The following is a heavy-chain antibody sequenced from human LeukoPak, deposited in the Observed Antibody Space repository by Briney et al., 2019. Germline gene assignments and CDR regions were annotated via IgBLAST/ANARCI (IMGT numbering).Heavy chain of an antibody. CDR2: ISSSGSTI. CDR3: AREPGIAEYYFDY. Sequence: GRSLRLSCAASGFTFSSYEMNWVRRAPGKGLEWVSYISSSGSTIYYADSVKGRFTISRDNAKNSLYLQMNSLRAEDTAVYYCAREPGIAEYYFDYWGQGTLATVSS. D-gene: IGHD6-13*01. CDR1: GFTFSSYE. V-gene: IGHV3-48*03. J-gene: IGHJ4*02.